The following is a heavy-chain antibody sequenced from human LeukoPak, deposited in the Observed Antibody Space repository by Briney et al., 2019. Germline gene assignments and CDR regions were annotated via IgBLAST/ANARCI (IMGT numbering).Heavy chain of an antibody. CDR3: ARVGGSER. J-gene: IGHJ4*02. D-gene: IGHD2-15*01. V-gene: IGHV1-46*01. Sequence: ASVKVSCKASGYTFTSYYMHWVRQAPGQGLEWMGIINPSGGSTSYAQKFQGRVTITADESTSTAYMELSSLRSEDTAVYYCARVGGSERWGQGTLVTVSS. CDR2: INPSGGST. CDR1: GYTFTSYY.